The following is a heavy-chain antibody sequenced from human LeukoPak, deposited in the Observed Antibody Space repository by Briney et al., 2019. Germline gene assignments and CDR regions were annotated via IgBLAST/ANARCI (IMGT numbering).Heavy chain of an antibody. CDR3: AKDPNGDYVSWFGS. J-gene: IGHJ5*01. Sequence: GGSLRLSCAASGFTFGNYAMSWVRQAPGKGLEWVSAMSGRFDSTYYADSVRGRFTISRDNSKNMLYLQMNSLRVEDTAVYYCAKDPNGDYVSWFGSWGQGTLVTVSS. CDR2: MSGRFDST. D-gene: IGHD4-17*01. V-gene: IGHV3-23*01. CDR1: GFTFGNYA.